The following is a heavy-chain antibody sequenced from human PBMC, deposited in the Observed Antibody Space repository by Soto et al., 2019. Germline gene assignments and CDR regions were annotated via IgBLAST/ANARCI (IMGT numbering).Heavy chain of an antibody. CDR1: GGSFSGYY. CDR3: ARAGRITMVRSLGY. CDR2: INHSGST. D-gene: IGHD3-10*01. Sequence: QVQLQQWGAGLLKPSETLSLTCAVYGGSFSGYYWSWIRQPPGKGLEWIGEINHSGSTNYNPSLKSRVTISVDTSKNQFSLNLSSVTAADTAVYYCARAGRITMVRSLGYWGQGTLVTVSS. V-gene: IGHV4-34*01. J-gene: IGHJ4*02.